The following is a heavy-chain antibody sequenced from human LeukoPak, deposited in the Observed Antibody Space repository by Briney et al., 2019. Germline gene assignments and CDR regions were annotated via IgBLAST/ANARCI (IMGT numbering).Heavy chain of an antibody. CDR2: IYTSGST. Sequence: SETLSLTCTVSGGSISSGSYYWSWIRQPAGKGLEWIGRIYTSGSTNYNPSLKSRVTISVDTSKNQFSLKLSSVTAADTAVYYCARASEIFGVVITLFDYWGQGTLVTVSS. D-gene: IGHD3-3*01. CDR1: GGSISSGSYY. V-gene: IGHV4-61*02. CDR3: ARASEIFGVVITLFDY. J-gene: IGHJ4*02.